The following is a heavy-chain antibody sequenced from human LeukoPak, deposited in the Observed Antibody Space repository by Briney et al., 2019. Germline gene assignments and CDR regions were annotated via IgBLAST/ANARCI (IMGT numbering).Heavy chain of an antibody. V-gene: IGHV3-23*01. D-gene: IGHD2-2*01. CDR2: FSGSSDTT. CDR1: GFTFSRNA. CDR3: AKGGVVVLPAASYFFDY. Sequence: PGGSLRLSCAASGFTFSRNAMSWVRQAPGKGLEWVSGFSGSSDTTYYADSVKGRFTISRDNSKNTLYLQMNSLRAEDTAVYYCAKGGVVVLPAASYFFDYWGQGTLVTVSS. J-gene: IGHJ4*02.